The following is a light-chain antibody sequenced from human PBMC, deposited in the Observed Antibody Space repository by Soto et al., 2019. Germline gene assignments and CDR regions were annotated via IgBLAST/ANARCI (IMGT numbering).Light chain of an antibody. CDR3: QQYNRFPIT. CDR1: QSVSDW. V-gene: IGKV1-5*03. Sequence: DVQMTQSPSTLSASVGDRVTISCRASQSVSDWLAWYQQKPGKAPMLLMHKASTLEKGDPLRFSGSGSGTEFTLTISTLPPDDFATYYCQQYNRFPITFGQGTRLEIK. J-gene: IGKJ5*01. CDR2: KAS.